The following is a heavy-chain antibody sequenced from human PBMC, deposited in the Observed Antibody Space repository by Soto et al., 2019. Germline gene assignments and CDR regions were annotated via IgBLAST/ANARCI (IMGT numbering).Heavy chain of an antibody. V-gene: IGHV2-5*02. J-gene: IGHJ4*02. D-gene: IGHD3-10*01. CDR2: IYWDDDK. CDR3: VHIRYGSGLFDY. Sequence: QITLKESGPTLVKPTQTLTLTCNFSGFSLSTSGVGVGWIRQPPGKAPEWLALIYWDDDKRYSPSLKSRLTITKDTSKNQVVLTMTNMDPVDTATYYCVHIRYGSGLFDYWGQGTLVTVSS. CDR1: GFSLSTSGVG.